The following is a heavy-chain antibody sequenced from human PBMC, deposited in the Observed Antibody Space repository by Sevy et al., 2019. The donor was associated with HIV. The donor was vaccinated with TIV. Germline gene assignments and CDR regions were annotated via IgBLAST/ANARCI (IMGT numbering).Heavy chain of an antibody. CDR3: ATSGSGQFDSSGYYIY. D-gene: IGHD3-22*01. CDR2: ILPDDSDT. V-gene: IGHV5-51*01. CDR1: GHDFNNHW. J-gene: IGHJ4*02. Sequence: GGSLRLSCQGSGHDFNNHWIGWVRHKPGQGLEWMGVILPDDSDTKYSPSFEGQVTFSADKSISTVYLQWSSLKASDTAMYFCATSGSGQFDSSGYYIYWGQGTLVTVSS.